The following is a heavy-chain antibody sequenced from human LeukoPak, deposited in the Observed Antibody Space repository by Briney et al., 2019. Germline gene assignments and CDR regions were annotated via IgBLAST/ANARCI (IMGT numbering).Heavy chain of an antibody. CDR2: INPNSGGT. D-gene: IGHD3-16*01. CDR3: ARDPWVLGGLGPYFDY. Sequence: ASVKVSCKASGYTFTGYYMHWVRQAPGQGLEWMGWINPNSGGTNYAQKFQGRVTMTRDTSISTAYMELSRLRSDDTAVYYCARDPWVLGGLGPYFDYWGQGTWVPVPS. J-gene: IGHJ4*02. V-gene: IGHV1-2*02. CDR1: GYTFTGYY.